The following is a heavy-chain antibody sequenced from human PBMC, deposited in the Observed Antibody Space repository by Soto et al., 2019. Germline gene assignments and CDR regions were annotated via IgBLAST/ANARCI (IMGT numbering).Heavy chain of an antibody. D-gene: IGHD1-1*01. CDR1: GFTLSNYW. J-gene: IGHJ5*02. CDR2: ISSDGSHT. V-gene: IGHV3-74*01. Sequence: PGGSLRLSCAASGFTLSNYWMHWVRQAPGKGLVWVARISSDGSHTNYADSVKGRFTISTDHAKNTLYLQMNSLRAEDTAVYYCARDSATIPAWGQGTTVTVSS. CDR3: ARDSATIPA.